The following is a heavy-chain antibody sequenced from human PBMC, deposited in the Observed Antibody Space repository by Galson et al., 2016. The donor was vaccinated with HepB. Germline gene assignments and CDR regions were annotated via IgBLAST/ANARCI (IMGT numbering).Heavy chain of an antibody. D-gene: IGHD6-19*01. CDR1: GGSISSSNHY. CDR3: ATIRDGSIGGWADGGFDY. J-gene: IGHJ4*02. CDR2: IYYSGRA. V-gene: IGHV4-39*01. Sequence: SETLSLTCTVSGGSISSSNHYWGWLRQPPGKGLEWIGNIYYSGRADYNPSLKSRVTVSVDTSKNQFSLKLTSVTAADTAIYYCATIRDGSIGGWADGGFDYSGQGTLVTVSS.